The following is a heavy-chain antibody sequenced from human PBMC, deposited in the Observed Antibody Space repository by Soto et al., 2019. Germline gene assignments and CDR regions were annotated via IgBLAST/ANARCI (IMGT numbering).Heavy chain of an antibody. CDR3: ARDHYDRVDP. Sequence: SETLSLTCTVSGGSISSGGYYWSWIRQHPGKGLEWIGYIYYSGSTYYNPSLKSRVTISVDTSKNQFSLKLSSVTAADTAVYYCARDHYDRVDPWGQGTLVTVSS. J-gene: IGHJ5*02. D-gene: IGHD3-9*01. CDR1: GGSISSGGYY. V-gene: IGHV4-31*03. CDR2: IYYSGST.